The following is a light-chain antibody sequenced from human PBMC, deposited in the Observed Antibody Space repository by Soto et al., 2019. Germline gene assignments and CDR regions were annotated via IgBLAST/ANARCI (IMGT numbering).Light chain of an antibody. CDR2: KAS. CDR1: QSISSW. V-gene: IGKV1-5*03. Sequence: DIQIANTPSTLSASVGDRVTIPCRASQSISSWLAWYQQKPGKAPKLLIYKASSLERGVPARFSGSGSGTDFTLTISSLEPEDFAVYYCQQRSNWQTFGQGTKVDI. CDR3: QQRSNWQT. J-gene: IGKJ1*01.